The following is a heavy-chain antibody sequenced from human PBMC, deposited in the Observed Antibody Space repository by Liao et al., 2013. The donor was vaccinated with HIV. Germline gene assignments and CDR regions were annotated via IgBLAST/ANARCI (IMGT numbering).Heavy chain of an antibody. J-gene: IGHJ4*02. CDR3: ARGPIHDRSGYHYYFDY. CDR1: GGSISSSSYY. D-gene: IGHD3-22*01. CDR2: INYSGST. V-gene: IGHV4-39*07. Sequence: QLQLQESGPGLVKPSETLSLTCTVSGGSISSSSYYWGWIRQPPGKGLEWIGEINYSGSTNYNPSLKSRVTISVDTSKNQFSLKLSSVTAADTALYYCARGPIHDRSGYHYYFDYWGQGTQVTVSS.